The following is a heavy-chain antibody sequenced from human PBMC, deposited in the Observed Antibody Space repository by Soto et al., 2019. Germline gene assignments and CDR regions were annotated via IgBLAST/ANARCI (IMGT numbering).Heavy chain of an antibody. CDR1: GFTFSSYA. Sequence: GGSLRLSCAASGFTFSSYAMHWVRQAPGKGLEWVAVISYDGSNKYYADSVKGRFTISRDNSKNTLYLQMNSLRAEDTAVYLGAPYCSGGSCYFDWFDPWGQGTLVTVSS. CDR2: ISYDGSNK. V-gene: IGHV3-30-3*01. CDR3: APYCSGGSCYFDWFDP. D-gene: IGHD2-15*01. J-gene: IGHJ5*02.